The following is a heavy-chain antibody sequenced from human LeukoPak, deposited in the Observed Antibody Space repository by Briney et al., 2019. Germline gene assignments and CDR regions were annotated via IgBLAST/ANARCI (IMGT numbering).Heavy chain of an antibody. CDR1: GGSISSSSYY. CDR3: AREGADFWSGYEY. J-gene: IGHJ4*02. D-gene: IGHD3-3*01. V-gene: IGHV4-39*07. Sequence: SETLSLTCTVSGGSISSSSYYWGWIRQPPGKGLEWIGSIYYSGSTYYNPSLKSRVTISVDTSKNQFSLKLSSVTAADTAAYYCAREGADFWSGYEYWGQGTLVTVSS. CDR2: IYYSGST.